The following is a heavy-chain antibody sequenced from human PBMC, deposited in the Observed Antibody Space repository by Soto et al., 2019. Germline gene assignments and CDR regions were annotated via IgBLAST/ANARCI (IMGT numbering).Heavy chain of an antibody. CDR2: IKSKTDGGTT. CDR3: TTDPIVGATTGVDY. CDR1: GFTFSNAW. Sequence: GGSLRLSCAASGFTFSNAWMSWVRQAPGKGLEWVGRIKSKTDGGTTDYAAPVKGRFTISRDDSKNTLYLQMNSLKTEDTAVYYCTTDPIVGATTGVDYWGQGTLVTVSS. J-gene: IGHJ4*02. V-gene: IGHV3-15*01. D-gene: IGHD1-26*01.